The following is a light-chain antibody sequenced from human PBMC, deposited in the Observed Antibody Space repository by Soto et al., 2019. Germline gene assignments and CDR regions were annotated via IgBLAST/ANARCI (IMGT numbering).Light chain of an antibody. V-gene: IGKV3-15*01. Sequence: EIVLTQSPATLSVSPGERAILSCRASQSVSDNLAWYQQKPGQAPRLLIYGASTRASGIPARFSGSGSGTEFTLTISSLQSEAFAVYYCQQSYNWPPLTFGGGTKVEIK. CDR3: QQSYNWPPLT. CDR1: QSVSDN. J-gene: IGKJ4*01. CDR2: GAS.